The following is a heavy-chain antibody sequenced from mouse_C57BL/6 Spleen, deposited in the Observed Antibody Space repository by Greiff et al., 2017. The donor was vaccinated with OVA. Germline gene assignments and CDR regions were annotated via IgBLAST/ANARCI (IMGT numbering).Heavy chain of an antibody. CDR2: ISSGSSTI. J-gene: IGHJ3*01. Sequence: EVQLVESGGGLVKPGGSLKLSCAASGFTFSDYGMHWVRQAPEKGLEWVAYISSGSSTIYYADTVKGRFTISRDNAKNTLFLQMTSLRSEDTAMYYCARPEEAWFAYWGQGTLVTVSA. V-gene: IGHV5-17*01. CDR3: ARPEEAWFAY. CDR1: GFTFSDYG.